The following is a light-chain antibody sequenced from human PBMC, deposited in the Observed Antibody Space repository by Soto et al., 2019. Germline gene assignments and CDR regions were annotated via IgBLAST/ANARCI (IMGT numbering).Light chain of an antibody. Sequence: EIVMTQSPATLSESPGERATLSCRASQSVSSNLAWYQQKPVQAPRLLIYGASTRATGIPARFSGSGSGTEFTLTISSLQSEDFAVYYCHQYNNWPPGTFGQGTKVEIK. V-gene: IGKV3-15*01. CDR1: QSVSSN. CDR3: HQYNNWPPGT. CDR2: GAS. J-gene: IGKJ1*01.